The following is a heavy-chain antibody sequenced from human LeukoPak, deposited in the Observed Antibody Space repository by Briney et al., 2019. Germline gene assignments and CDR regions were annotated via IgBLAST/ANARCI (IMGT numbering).Heavy chain of an antibody. D-gene: IGHD5-18*01. CDR2: IDPIDSYT. V-gene: IGHV5-10-1*01. CDR3: ARARVDAAMADFDY. CDR1: GYRFPSYW. J-gene: IGHJ4*02. Sequence: HGESLKISCKASGYRFPSYWITWVRQMPGKGLERMGGIDPIDSYTTYSPSFQGHVTISADKSIATVYLQWSSLKASDTAMYYCARARVDAAMADFDYWGQGTLVTVSS.